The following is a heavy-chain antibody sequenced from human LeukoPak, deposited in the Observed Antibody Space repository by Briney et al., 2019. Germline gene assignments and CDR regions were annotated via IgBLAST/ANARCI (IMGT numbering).Heavy chain of an antibody. CDR1: GGDFNTYS. Sequence: SVKVSCKASGGDFNTYSLSWIRQAPGQGLEWMRGIVTILRTPTYAQRFQGRVKIIADEVRGTVYMELGSLTSGDTAVYYCARRLHARRDPYNPFDSWGQGTLVTVSA. V-gene: IGHV1-69*01. J-gene: IGHJ4*02. D-gene: IGHD1-1*01. CDR2: IVTILRTP. CDR3: ARRLHARRDPYNPFDS.